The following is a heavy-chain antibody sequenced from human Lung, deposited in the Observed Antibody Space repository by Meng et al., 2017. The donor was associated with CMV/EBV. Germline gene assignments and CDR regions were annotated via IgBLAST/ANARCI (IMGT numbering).Heavy chain of an antibody. Sequence: SXTLSLTCAVYGGSFSGYYWHWIRQPPGMGLEWIGEIDGTGRTKYSPSLNSRVTILLDTSKKQFSLELSSVTAADTAVYYCARLTGTVYVHWFASWGPGTXVPGYS. CDR1: GGSFSGYY. CDR3: ARLTGTVYVHWFAS. V-gene: IGHV4-34*01. D-gene: IGHD1-7*01. J-gene: IGHJ5*01. CDR2: IDGTGRT.